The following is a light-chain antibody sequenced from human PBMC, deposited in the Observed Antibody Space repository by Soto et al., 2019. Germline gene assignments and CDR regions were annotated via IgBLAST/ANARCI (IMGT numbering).Light chain of an antibody. CDR3: QQANSFPLT. CDR2: AAS. Sequence: DLQMTQSPSSVSVSVGDTVTISCRASQDISSWLAWYQQRPGKAPKLLIYAASSLQSGVPSRFSGSGSGTDFTLIISSLQPEDSATYYCQQANSFPLTFGGGTKVEIK. CDR1: QDISSW. V-gene: IGKV1D-12*01. J-gene: IGKJ4*01.